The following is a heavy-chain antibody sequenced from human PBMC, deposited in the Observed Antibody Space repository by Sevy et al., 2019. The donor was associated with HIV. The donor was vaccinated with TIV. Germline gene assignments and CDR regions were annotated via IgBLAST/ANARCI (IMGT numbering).Heavy chain of an antibody. J-gene: IGHJ4*02. CDR3: ARQAVANWGGHFDY. Sequence: SETLSLTCTVSGGSISSSSYYWGWIRQPPGKGLEWIGSIYYSGSTYYNPSLKSRVTISVDTSKNQFSLKLSSVTAADTALYSCARQAVANWGGHFDYWGQGTLVTVSS. CDR1: GGSISSSSYY. D-gene: IGHD7-27*01. CDR2: IYYSGST. V-gene: IGHV4-39*01.